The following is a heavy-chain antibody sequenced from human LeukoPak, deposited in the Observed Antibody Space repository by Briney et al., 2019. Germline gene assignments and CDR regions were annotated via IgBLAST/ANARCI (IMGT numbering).Heavy chain of an antibody. V-gene: IGHV4-34*01. CDR3: ARGTGWLPDW. Sequence: PSETLSLTCAVYGGSFSGYYWSWIRQPPGKGLEWIGEINHSGSTNYNPSLKSRVTISVDTSKNQFSLQLTSVTAADTAVYYCARGTGWLPDWWGQGTLVTVSS. D-gene: IGHD5-12*01. CDR2: INHSGST. CDR1: GGSFSGYY. J-gene: IGHJ4*02.